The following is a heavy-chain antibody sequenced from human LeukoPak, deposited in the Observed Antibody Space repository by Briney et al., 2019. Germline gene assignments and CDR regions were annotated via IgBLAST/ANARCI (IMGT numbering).Heavy chain of an antibody. CDR3: ARALRSGWVSYNWFDP. Sequence: GASVKVSCKASGYTFTSYYMHWVRQAPGQGLEWMGIINPSGGSTSYAQKFQGRVTMTRDTSTSTVYMELSSLRSEDTAVYYCARALRSGWVSYNWFDPWGQGTLVTVSS. D-gene: IGHD6-19*01. CDR1: GYTFTSYY. J-gene: IGHJ5*02. V-gene: IGHV1-46*01. CDR2: INPSGGST.